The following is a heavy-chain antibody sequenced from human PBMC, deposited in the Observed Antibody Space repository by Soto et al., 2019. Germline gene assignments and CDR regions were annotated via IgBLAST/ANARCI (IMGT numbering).Heavy chain of an antibody. CDR1: GFTFSSYG. Sequence: GSLRLSCAASGFTFSSYGMHWVRQAPGKGLEWVAVISYDGSNKYYADSVKGRFTISRDNSKNTLYLQMNSLRAEDTAVYYCAKGQPYYYDSSGYYYTYYYYGMDVWGQGTTVTVSS. D-gene: IGHD3-22*01. CDR3: AKGQPYYYDSSGYYYTYYYYGMDV. CDR2: ISYDGSNK. J-gene: IGHJ6*02. V-gene: IGHV3-30*18.